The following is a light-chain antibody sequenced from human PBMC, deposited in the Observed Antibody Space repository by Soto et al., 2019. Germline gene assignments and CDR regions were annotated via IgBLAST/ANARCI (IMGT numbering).Light chain of an antibody. CDR2: EVT. CDR1: SSDVGGYNY. J-gene: IGLJ1*01. V-gene: IGLV2-8*01. Sequence: QSALTQPPSASGSPGQSVTISCTGTSSDVGGYNYVSWYQQHPGKAPKVMIYEVTKRPSGVPDRFSGSKSGNTASLTVSGLQDEDEADYYCSSYAGTNNYVFGTGTKLTVL. CDR3: SSYAGTNNYV.